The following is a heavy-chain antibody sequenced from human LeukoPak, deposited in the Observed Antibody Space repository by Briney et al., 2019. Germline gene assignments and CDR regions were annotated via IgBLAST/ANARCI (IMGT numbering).Heavy chain of an antibody. V-gene: IGHV3-23*01. D-gene: IGHD2-15*01. CDR2: ISGSGGST. Sequence: GGSLRLSCAASGFTFSSYAMSWVRQAPGKGLEWVSAISGSGGSTYYADSVKGRFTISRDNSKNTLYLQMNGLRAEDTAVYYCANSPVAATGPSFDYWGQGTLVTVSS. CDR3: ANSPVAATGPSFDY. CDR1: GFTFSSYA. J-gene: IGHJ4*02.